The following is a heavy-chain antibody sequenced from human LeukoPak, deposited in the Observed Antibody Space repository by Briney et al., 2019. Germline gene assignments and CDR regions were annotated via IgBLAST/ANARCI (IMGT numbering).Heavy chain of an antibody. CDR3: AKSAYYDASGYYREYYFDY. Sequence: GGSLRLSCAASGFTFSSYAMSWVRQAPGKGLEWASAISGSGGSTHYADSVKGRFTISRDKTKNTLYMQMNSLRAEDTAVYYCAKSAYYDASGYYREYYFDYWGQGTLVTVSS. V-gene: IGHV3-23*01. CDR1: GFTFSSYA. D-gene: IGHD3-22*01. J-gene: IGHJ4*02. CDR2: ISGSGGST.